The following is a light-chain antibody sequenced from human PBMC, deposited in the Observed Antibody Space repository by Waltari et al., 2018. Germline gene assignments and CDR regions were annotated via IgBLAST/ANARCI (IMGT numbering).Light chain of an antibody. J-gene: IGLJ2*01. CDR2: DVT. CDR3: SSQTLDGLVL. Sequence: QSALTQPASVSGSPGQSIPISCSGVGSAVGASAYVSWHQHHPGKAPQVIIYDVTNRPSGVSDRFSASKSANTASLTISRLQPEDEADYYCSSQTLDGLVLFGGGTRLTVL. V-gene: IGLV2-14*03. CDR1: GSAVGASAY.